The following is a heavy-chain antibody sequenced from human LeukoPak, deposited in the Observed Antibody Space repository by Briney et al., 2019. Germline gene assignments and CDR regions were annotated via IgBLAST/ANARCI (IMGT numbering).Heavy chain of an antibody. CDR3: VKGHSSRRYYYYYMDV. CDR1: GGSISSSNW. CDR2: IYHSGST. J-gene: IGHJ6*03. D-gene: IGHD6-6*01. V-gene: IGHV4-4*02. Sequence: SETLSLTCAVSGGSISSSNWWSWVRQPPGKGLEWIGEIYHSGSTNYNPSLKSRVTISVDKSKNQFSLKLSSVTAADTAVYYCVKGHSSRRYYYYYMDVWGKGTTVTVSS.